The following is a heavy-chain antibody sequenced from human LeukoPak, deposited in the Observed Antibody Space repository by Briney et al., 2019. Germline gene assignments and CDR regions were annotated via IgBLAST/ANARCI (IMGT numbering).Heavy chain of an antibody. Sequence: PGGSLRLSCVASGFTFSNYGMNWVRQAPGKGLEWVSIITSGVGITYYADSVKGRLTISRDNSKNTLYLQMNSLRAEDTAVYYCAKGDYYDLDYWGQGTLVTVSS. CDR3: AKGDYYDLDY. CDR2: ITSGVGIT. J-gene: IGHJ4*02. D-gene: IGHD3-22*01. V-gene: IGHV3-23*01. CDR1: GFTFSNYG.